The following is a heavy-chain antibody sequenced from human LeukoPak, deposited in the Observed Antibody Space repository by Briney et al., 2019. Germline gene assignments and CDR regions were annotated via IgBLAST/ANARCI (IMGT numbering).Heavy chain of an antibody. V-gene: IGHV3-23*01. CDR3: AKGARPAVAGDY. Sequence: GGSLRLSCAASGFTFSNYAMHWVRQAPGKGLEWVSAISGSGGSTYYADSVKGRFTISRDNSKNTLYLQMNSLRAEDTAVYYCAKGARPAVAGDYWGQGTLVTVSS. CDR2: ISGSGGST. CDR1: GFTFSNYA. J-gene: IGHJ4*02. D-gene: IGHD6-19*01.